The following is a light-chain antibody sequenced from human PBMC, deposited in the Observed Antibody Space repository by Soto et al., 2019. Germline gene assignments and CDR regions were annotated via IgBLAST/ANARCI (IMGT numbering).Light chain of an antibody. V-gene: IGLV2-8*01. CDR3: SSSAGSNNWK. CDR2: EVS. J-gene: IGLJ1*01. CDR1: SSDVGGYNY. Sequence: QSALTQPPSASGSPGQSVTISCTGTSSDVGGYNYVSWYQQHPGKAPKLMIYEVSKRPSGVPDRFSGSKSGNTASLTVSGLQAEDEADYYSSSSAGSNNWKFGTGTKLTVL.